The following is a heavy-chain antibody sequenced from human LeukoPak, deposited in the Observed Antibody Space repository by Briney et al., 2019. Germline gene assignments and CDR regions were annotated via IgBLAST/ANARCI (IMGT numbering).Heavy chain of an antibody. Sequence: PSETLSLTCTVSGGSISGSSYYWGWVRQPPGKGREWLGSIYYTGSTYYHPSLKSRVTISVDTSKNQFSLQLSSVTAADTAVYYCATYCSSTSCYRRAYDSWGQGTLVTVSS. V-gene: IGHV4-39*01. J-gene: IGHJ4*02. D-gene: IGHD2-2*01. CDR1: GGSISGSSYY. CDR2: IYYTGST. CDR3: ATYCSSTSCYRRAYDS.